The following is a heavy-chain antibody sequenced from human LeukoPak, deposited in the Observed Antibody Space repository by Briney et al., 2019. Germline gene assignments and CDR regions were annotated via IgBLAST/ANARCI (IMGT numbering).Heavy chain of an antibody. CDR1: GFTFSSFA. Sequence: GGSLRLSCEASGFTFSSFAMSWVRQAPGMGLEWVSGISFSGATTYYTDSVKGRFTISRDNSKNSLYLQMNSLRAEDTAVYYCARTGENYYDSSGYFNWFDPWGQGTLVTVSS. D-gene: IGHD3-22*01. CDR2: ISFSGATT. CDR3: ARTGENYYDSSGYFNWFDP. J-gene: IGHJ5*02. V-gene: IGHV3-23*01.